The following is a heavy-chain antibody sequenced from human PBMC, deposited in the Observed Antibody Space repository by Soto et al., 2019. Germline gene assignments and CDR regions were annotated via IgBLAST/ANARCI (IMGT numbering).Heavy chain of an antibody. V-gene: IGHV4-59*01. CDR1: GGSISSYY. J-gene: IGHJ4*02. D-gene: IGHD3-9*01. CDR3: ARGSYDILTGYQLYYFDY. Sequence: SETLSLTCTVSGGSISSYYWSWIRQPPGKGLEWIGYIYYSGSTNYNPSLKSRVTISVDTSKNQFSLKLSSVTAADTAVYYCARGSYDILTGYQLYYFDYWGQGTLVTVSS. CDR2: IYYSGST.